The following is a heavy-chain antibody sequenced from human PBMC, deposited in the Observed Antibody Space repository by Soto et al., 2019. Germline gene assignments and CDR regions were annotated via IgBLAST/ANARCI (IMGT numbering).Heavy chain of an antibody. CDR2: IYPGDSDT. J-gene: IGHJ6*02. V-gene: IGHV5-51*01. Sequence: VESLKISCNGSGDSLTSYWIGWVRQMPWKGLEWMGIIYPGDSDTRYSPSFQGQVTISADKSISTAYLQWSSLKASDTAMYYCARHATKYYDFWSGYRYGMDVWGQGTTVTVSS. CDR1: GDSLTSYW. CDR3: ARHATKYYDFWSGYRYGMDV. D-gene: IGHD3-3*01.